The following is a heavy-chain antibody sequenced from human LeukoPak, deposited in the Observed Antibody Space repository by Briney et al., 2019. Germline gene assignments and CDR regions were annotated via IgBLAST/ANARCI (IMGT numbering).Heavy chain of an antibody. D-gene: IGHD1-26*01. V-gene: IGHV1-8*01. CDR3: ARVIRGVVGATSDYYYYMDV. Sequence: ASVKVSCKASGYTFTSYDINWVRQATGQGLEWMGWMNPNSGNTGYAQKFQGRVTMTRNTSISTAYMELSSLRSEDTAVYYCARVIRGVVGATSDYYYYMDVWGKGTTVTISS. CDR1: GYTFTSYD. CDR2: MNPNSGNT. J-gene: IGHJ6*03.